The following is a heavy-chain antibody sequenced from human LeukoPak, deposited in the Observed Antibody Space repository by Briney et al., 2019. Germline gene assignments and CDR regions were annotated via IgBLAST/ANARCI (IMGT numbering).Heavy chain of an antibody. CDR3: ARENGDYYFIKSYYFDY. V-gene: IGHV3-7*01. Sequence: GGSLRLSCAASGFTFSSYWMSWVRQAPGKGLEWVANIKQDGSEKYYVDSVKGRFTISRDNAKNSLYLQMNSLRAEDTAVYYCARENGDYYFIKSYYFDYWGQGTLVTVSS. CDR2: IKQDGSEK. CDR1: GFTFSSYW. D-gene: IGHD4-17*01. J-gene: IGHJ4*02.